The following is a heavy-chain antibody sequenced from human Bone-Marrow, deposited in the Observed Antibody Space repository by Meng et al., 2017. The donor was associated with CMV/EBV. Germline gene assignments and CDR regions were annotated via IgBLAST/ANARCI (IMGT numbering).Heavy chain of an antibody. D-gene: IGHD6-13*01. CDR3: ARSLARIAAAQDY. J-gene: IGHJ4*02. CDR2: TYYRSKWYN. V-gene: IGHV6-1*01. Sequence: GDRVSSNSAAWNWIRQSPSRGLEWLGRTYYRSKWYNDYAVSVKSRITINPDTSKNQFSLQLNSVTPEDTAVYYCARSLARIAAAQDYWGQGTLVTVSS. CDR1: GDRVSSNSAA.